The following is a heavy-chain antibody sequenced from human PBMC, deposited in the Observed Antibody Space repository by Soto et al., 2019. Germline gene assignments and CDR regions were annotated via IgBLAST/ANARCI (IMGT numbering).Heavy chain of an antibody. CDR3: ASLRQSRKGAFDI. Sequence: QLQLQESGSGLVKPSQTLSLTCAVSGGSISSGGYSWSWIRQPPGKGLEWIGYIYHSGSTYYNPAVKSRVTISVDRSKNQFSLKLSSVTAGDTAVYYCASLRQSRKGAFDIWGQGTMVTVSS. CDR1: GGSISSGGYS. J-gene: IGHJ3*02. CDR2: IYHSGST. V-gene: IGHV4-30-2*01.